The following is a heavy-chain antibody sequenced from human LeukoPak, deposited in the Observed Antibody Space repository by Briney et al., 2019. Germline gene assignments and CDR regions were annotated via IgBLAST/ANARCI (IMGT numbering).Heavy chain of an antibody. J-gene: IGHJ5*02. V-gene: IGHV3-21*01. CDR2: ISSSSSYI. Sequence: PGGSLRLSCAASGFTFSSYSMNWVRQAPGKGLEWVSSISSSSSYIYYADSVKGRFTISRDNAKNSLYLQMNSLRAEDTAVYYCASVLLWFGELFGFDPWAREPWSPSPQ. CDR1: GFTFSSYS. CDR3: ASVLLWFGELFGFDP. D-gene: IGHD3-10*01.